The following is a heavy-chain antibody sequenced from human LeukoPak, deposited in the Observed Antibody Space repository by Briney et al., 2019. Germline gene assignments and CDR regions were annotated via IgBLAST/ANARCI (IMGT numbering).Heavy chain of an antibody. J-gene: IGHJ4*02. Sequence: PGGSLRLSCAASGFTVSSNYMSWVRQAPGKGLEWASVIYSGGSTYYADSVKGRFTISRDSSKNTLYLQMNSLRAEDTAVYYCARDSMFPYVPHVYWGQGTLVTVSS. CDR1: GFTVSSNY. V-gene: IGHV3-53*01. CDR2: IYSGGST. CDR3: ARDSMFPYVPHVY. D-gene: IGHD3-10*02.